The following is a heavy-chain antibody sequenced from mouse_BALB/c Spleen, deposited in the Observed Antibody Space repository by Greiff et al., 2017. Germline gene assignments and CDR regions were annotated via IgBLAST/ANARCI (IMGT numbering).Heavy chain of an antibody. D-gene: IGHD1-1*01. CDR2: IFPASGST. V-gene: IGHV1S40*01. CDR1: GYIFITYW. Sequence: QVQLQQSGPELVRPGASVKLSCKASGYIFITYWMNWVKQRPGQGLEWIGQIFPASGSTNYNEMFEGKATLTVDTSSSTAYMQLSSLTSEDSAVYYCARSGYYGSSYWYFDVWGAGTTVTVSS. CDR3: ARSGYYGSSYWYFDV. J-gene: IGHJ1*01.